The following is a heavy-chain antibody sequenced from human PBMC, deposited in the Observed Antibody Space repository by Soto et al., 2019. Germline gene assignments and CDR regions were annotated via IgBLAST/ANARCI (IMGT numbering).Heavy chain of an antibody. D-gene: IGHD2-2*01. CDR2: IKSKTDGGTT. CDR1: GFTFSNAW. V-gene: IGHV3-15*07. CDR3: TTDQIHRNIIVVVPAAIRGK. J-gene: IGHJ4*02. Sequence: GGSLRLSCAASGFTFSNAWMNWVRQAPGKGLEWVGRIKSKTDGGTTDYAAPVKGRFTISRDDSKNTLYLQMNSLKTEDTAVYYCTTDQIHRNIIVVVPAAIRGKWGQGTLVTVSS.